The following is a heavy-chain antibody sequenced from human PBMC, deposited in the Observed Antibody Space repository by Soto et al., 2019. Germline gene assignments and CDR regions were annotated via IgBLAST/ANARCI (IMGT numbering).Heavy chain of an antibody. Sequence: EVQLLESGGGLVQPGGSLRLSCAASGFTFNSFAMTWVRQAPGKGLEWVSSLTGSGDSTYYADSVKGRFTISRDNSKNTLYLQMNSLRADDTALYYCAKGTAVTTGDMAYWGQGTLVTVSS. V-gene: IGHV3-23*01. CDR2: LTGSGDST. D-gene: IGHD4-17*01. J-gene: IGHJ4*02. CDR1: GFTFNSFA. CDR3: AKGTAVTTGDMAY.